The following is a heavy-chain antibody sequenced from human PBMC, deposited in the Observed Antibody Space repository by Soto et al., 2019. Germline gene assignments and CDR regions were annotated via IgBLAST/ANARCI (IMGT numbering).Heavy chain of an antibody. Sequence: QVQLVESGGGVVQPGRSLRLSCVASGFSFSNYAMHWVRQAPGKGLEWVAVISYDGSNKYYADSVKGRFTISRDNSKNTLYLQMNTLRTEDTAVYYCATVRGYRQDFDAFDIWGHGTMVTVSS. CDR3: ATVRGYRQDFDAFDI. CDR2: ISYDGSNK. CDR1: GFSFSNYA. J-gene: IGHJ3*02. V-gene: IGHV3-30-3*01. D-gene: IGHD3-16*02.